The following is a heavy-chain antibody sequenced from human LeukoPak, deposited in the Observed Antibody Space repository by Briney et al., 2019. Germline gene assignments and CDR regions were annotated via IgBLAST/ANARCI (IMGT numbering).Heavy chain of an antibody. CDR1: GGSISSYY. CDR2: IYSSGST. CDR3: ARGPPPDFDY. J-gene: IGHJ4*02. V-gene: IGHV4-59*12. Sequence: SETLSLTCTVSGGSISSYYWSWIRQPPGKGLEWIGYIYSSGSTDYNPSLKSRVTMSVDTSKNQFSLKLISVTAADTAVYYCARGPPPDFDYWGQGTLVTVSS.